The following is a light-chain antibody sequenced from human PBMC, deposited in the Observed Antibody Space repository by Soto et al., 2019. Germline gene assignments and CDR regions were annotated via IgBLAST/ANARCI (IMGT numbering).Light chain of an antibody. CDR3: QQYNSWPLT. CDR1: QSVSDN. J-gene: IGKJ4*01. V-gene: IGKV3-15*01. CDR2: GTS. Sequence: EVVMKQSPATLSVSPGERATLSCRASQSVSDNVAWYQQKPGQAPSLLISGTSSRGTGVPDRFGASGSGTDFTLTISSLQAEDVAVYFCQQYNSWPLTFGGGTKVEIK.